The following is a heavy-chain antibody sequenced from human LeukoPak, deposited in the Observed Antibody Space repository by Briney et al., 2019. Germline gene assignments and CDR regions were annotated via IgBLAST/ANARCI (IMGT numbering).Heavy chain of an antibody. D-gene: IGHD5-24*01. V-gene: IGHV4-30-2*01. CDR2: IYHSGST. J-gene: IGHJ5*02. CDR3: AREKVEMATISPGNWFDP. CDR1: GGSISSGGFY. Sequence: SQTLSLTCTVSGGSISSGGFYWSWIRQPPGKGLEWIGYIYHSGSTYYNPSLKSRVTISVDRSKNQFSLKLSSVTAADTAVYYCAREKVEMATISPGNWFDPWGQGTLVTVSS.